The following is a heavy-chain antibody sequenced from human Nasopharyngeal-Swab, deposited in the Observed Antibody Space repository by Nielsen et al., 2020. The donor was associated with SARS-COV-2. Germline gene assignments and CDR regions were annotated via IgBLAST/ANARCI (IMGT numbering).Heavy chain of an antibody. V-gene: IGHV3-23*01. D-gene: IGHD1-26*01. CDR2: ISFGGVST. J-gene: IGHJ3*02. Sequence: GGSLRLSCAASGFTFRSHAMSWVRQAPGRGLEWVSGISFGGVSTYYADSVKGRFTISRDNSKNTLYLQMNSLRAEDTAVYYCAKPMAGSYPDAFDIWGQGTMVTVSS. CDR3: AKPMAGSYPDAFDI. CDR1: GFTFRSHA.